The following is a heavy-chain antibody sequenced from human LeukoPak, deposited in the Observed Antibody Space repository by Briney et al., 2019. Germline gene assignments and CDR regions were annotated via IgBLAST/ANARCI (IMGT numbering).Heavy chain of an antibody. CDR2: ISSSSSYI. CDR3: ARDWAIAAQGAFDI. J-gene: IGHJ3*02. V-gene: IGHV3-21*01. Sequence: PGGSLRLSCAASGFTFSTYSMNWVRQAPGKGLEWVSSISSSSSYIYYADSLKGRFTISRDNAKNSLYLQMNSLRAEDTAVYYCARDWAIAAQGAFDIWGQGTMVTVSS. D-gene: IGHD6-6*01. CDR1: GFTFSTYS.